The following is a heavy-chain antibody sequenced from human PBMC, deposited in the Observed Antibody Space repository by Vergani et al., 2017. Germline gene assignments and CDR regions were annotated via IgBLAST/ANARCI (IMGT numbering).Heavy chain of an antibody. CDR1: GYSFTSYW. D-gene: IGHD3-16*01. CDR3: ARPRRSDVMADAFDI. Sequence: EVQLLESGAEVKKPGESLKISCKGSGYSFTSYWIGWVRQMPGKGLEWMGIIYPGDSDTRYSPSFQGQVTISADKSISTAYLQWSSLKASDTAMYYCARPRRSDVMADAFDIWGQGTMVTVSS. J-gene: IGHJ3*02. V-gene: IGHV5-51*03. CDR2: IYPGDSDT.